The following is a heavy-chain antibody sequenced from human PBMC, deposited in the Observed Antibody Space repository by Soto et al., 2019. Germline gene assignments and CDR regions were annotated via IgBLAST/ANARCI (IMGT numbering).Heavy chain of an antibody. CDR1: GFTFSSYG. D-gene: IGHD3-3*01. CDR2: ISYDGSNK. CDR3: AKGMAEWLSYYGMDV. V-gene: IGHV3-30*18. Sequence: HPXGSLGLAFAASGFTFSSYGMHWVRQAPGKGLEWVAVISYDGSNKYYADSVKGRFTISRDNSKNTLYLQMNSLRAEDTAVYYCAKGMAEWLSYYGMDVWGQGTTVTVSS. J-gene: IGHJ6*02.